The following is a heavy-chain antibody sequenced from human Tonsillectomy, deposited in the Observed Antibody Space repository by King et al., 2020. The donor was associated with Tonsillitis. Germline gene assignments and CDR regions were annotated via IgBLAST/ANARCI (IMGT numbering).Heavy chain of an antibody. Sequence: VQLVESGGGLVQPGGSLRLSCSASGFTFSSYAMHWVRQAPGKGLEYVSAISSNGGSTYYADSVKGRFTISRDNSKNTLYLQMSSLRAEDTAVYYCVKDSATVVTDDAFDIWGQGTMVTVSS. D-gene: IGHD4-23*01. CDR1: GFTFSSYA. CDR2: ISSNGGST. J-gene: IGHJ3*02. CDR3: VKDSATVVTDDAFDI. V-gene: IGHV3-64D*06.